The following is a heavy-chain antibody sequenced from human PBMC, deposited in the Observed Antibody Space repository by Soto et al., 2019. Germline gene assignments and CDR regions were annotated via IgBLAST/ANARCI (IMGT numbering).Heavy chain of an antibody. J-gene: IGHJ6*02. V-gene: IGHV1-18*04. Sequence: QVQLVQSGAEVKKPGASVKVSCKASGYTFTSYGISWVRQAPGQGLEWMGWISAYNGNTNYAQKLQGRVTMTTDTSTSTAYRELRSLRSADTAVYYCARDGETVAAVYVPPYYYDSMDGWGQGTTVTVSS. D-gene: IGHD6-19*01. CDR2: ISAYNGNT. CDR3: ARDGETVAAVYVPPYYYDSMDG. CDR1: GYTFTSYG.